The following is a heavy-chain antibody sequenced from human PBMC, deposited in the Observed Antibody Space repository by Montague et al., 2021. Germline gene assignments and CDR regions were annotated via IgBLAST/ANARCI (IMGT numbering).Heavy chain of an antibody. J-gene: IGHJ2*01. CDR2: IYYSGNT. CDR3: ARPNIVTIDWYFDL. V-gene: IGHV4-39*01. CDR1: GGSISSSSYY. Sequence: SETLSLTCTVSGGSISSSSYYWGWIRQPPGKGLEWIGSIYYSGNTYYNPSLKSRVTISVDTSKNQFSLRLSSVTAADTAVYYCARPNIVTIDWYFDLWGRGTLVLVSS. D-gene: IGHD5-12*01.